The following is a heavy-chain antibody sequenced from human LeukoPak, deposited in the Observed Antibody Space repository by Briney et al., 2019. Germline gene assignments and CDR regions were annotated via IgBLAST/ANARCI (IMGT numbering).Heavy chain of an antibody. CDR3: ARGRRVYSSGWYWFDP. V-gene: IGHV4-34*01. CDR1: GGSFSGYY. Sequence: SETLSLTCAVYGGSFSGYYWSWIRQPPGKGLEWIGAINHSGSTNYNPSLKSRVTISVDTSKNQFSLKLSSVTAADTAVYYCARGRRVYSSGWYWFDPWGQGTLVTVSS. D-gene: IGHD6-19*01. J-gene: IGHJ5*02. CDR2: INHSGST.